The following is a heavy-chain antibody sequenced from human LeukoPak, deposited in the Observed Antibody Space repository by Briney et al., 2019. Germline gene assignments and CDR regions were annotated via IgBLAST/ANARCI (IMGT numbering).Heavy chain of an antibody. CDR3: AKDGFTLKGIAVAGFAFDI. D-gene: IGHD6-19*01. Sequence: GGSLRLSCAASGFTFSSYAMSWVRQAPGKGLEWASAISGSGGSTYYADSVKGRFTISRDNSKNTLYLQMNSLRAEDTAVYYCAKDGFTLKGIAVAGFAFDIWGQGTMVTVSS. CDR1: GFTFSSYA. CDR2: ISGSGGST. V-gene: IGHV3-23*01. J-gene: IGHJ3*02.